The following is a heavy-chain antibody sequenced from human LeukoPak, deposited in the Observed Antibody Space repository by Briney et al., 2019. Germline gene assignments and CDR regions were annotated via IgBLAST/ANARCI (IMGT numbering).Heavy chain of an antibody. CDR1: GFTFSTYV. J-gene: IGHJ4*02. D-gene: IGHD3-10*02. V-gene: IGHV3-33*01. CDR3: ARGGIERRSMIGDY. CDR2: MWHDGSIG. Sequence: GGSLRLSCAASGFTFSTYVMHWVRQTPGKGLEWVAFMWHDGSIGYYEDSVKGRFTISRDSSKNSLYLQMNSLRVEDTAVYYCARGGIERRSMIGDYWGQGTLVTVSS.